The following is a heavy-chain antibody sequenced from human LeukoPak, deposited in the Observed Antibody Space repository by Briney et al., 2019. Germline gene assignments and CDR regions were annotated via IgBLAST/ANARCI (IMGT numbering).Heavy chain of an antibody. CDR2: IIPILGTA. D-gene: IGHD3-3*01. CDR1: GGTFSSYA. J-gene: IGHJ4*02. V-gene: IGHV1-69*11. Sequence: PVKVSCKASGGTFSSYAISWVRQAPGQGLEWMGRIIPILGTANYAQKFQGRVTITADESTSTAYMELSSLRSEDTAVYYCARGSDFWSGYYVYWGQGTLVTVSS. CDR3: ARGSDFWSGYYVY.